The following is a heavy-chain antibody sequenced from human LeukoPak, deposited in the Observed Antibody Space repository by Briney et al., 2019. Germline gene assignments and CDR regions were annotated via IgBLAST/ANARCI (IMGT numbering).Heavy chain of an antibody. CDR3: ARVGGITLALAPSPFPDYNYYYMDV. Sequence: PGGSLRLSCAASGFTFSSYEMNWVRQAPGKGLEWVSYISSSGSTIYYADSVKGRFTISRDNAKNSLYLQMNSLRAEDTAVYYCARVGGITLALAPSPFPDYNYYYMDVWGKGTTVTVSS. CDR1: GFTFSSYE. D-gene: IGHD3-10*01. J-gene: IGHJ6*03. V-gene: IGHV3-48*03. CDR2: ISSSGSTI.